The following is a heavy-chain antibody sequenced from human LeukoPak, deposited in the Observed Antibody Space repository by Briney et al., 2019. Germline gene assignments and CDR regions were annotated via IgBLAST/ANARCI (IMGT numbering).Heavy chain of an antibody. CDR2: ISGGGGST. D-gene: IGHD3-22*01. J-gene: IGHJ4*02. V-gene: IGHV3-23*01. CDR3: ARDGGFYDSSGYVDY. CDR1: GFTFSSYA. Sequence: GGSLRLSCAASGFTFSSYAMSWVRQAPGKGLEWVSVISGGGGSTYNADSVKGRFTISRDNAKNSLYLQMNSLRAEDTAVYYCARDGGFYDSSGYVDYWGQGTLVTVSS.